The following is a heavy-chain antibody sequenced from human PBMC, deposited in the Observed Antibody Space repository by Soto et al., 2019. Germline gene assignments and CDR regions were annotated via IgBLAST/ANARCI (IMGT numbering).Heavy chain of an antibody. J-gene: IGHJ4*02. V-gene: IGHV3-23*01. Sequence: GGSLRLSCAASGFTFSSYAMSWVRQAPGKGLEWVSAISGSGGSTYYADSVKGRFTISRDNSKNTLYLQMNSLRAEETAVYYCAKGYYDSSGYEAYYFDYWGQGTLVTVSS. CDR3: AKGYYDSSGYEAYYFDY. CDR1: GFTFSSYA. D-gene: IGHD3-22*01. CDR2: ISGSGGST.